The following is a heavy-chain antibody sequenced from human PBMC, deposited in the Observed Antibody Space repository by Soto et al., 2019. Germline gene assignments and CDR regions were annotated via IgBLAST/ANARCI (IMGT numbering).Heavy chain of an antibody. CDR1: GGTFSSYT. CDR3: ARGPDIVVVPAATAYYYYYMDV. J-gene: IGHJ6*03. V-gene: IGHV1-69*02. Sequence: ASVNVSCKASGGTFSSYTISWVRQAPGQGLEWMGRIIPILGIANYAQKFQGRVTITADKSTSTAYMELSSLRSEDTAVYYCARGPDIVVVPAATAYYYYYMDVWGKGTTVTVSS. D-gene: IGHD2-2*01. CDR2: IIPILGIA.